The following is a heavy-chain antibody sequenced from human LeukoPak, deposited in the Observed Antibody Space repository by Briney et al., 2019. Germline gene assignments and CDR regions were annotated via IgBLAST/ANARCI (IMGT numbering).Heavy chain of an antibody. Sequence: ASVKVSCKASGYTFTGYYMHWVRQAPGQGLEWMGWITPNSGGTNYAQKFQGRVTMTRDTSTSTVYMELSSLRSEDTAVYYCARDVYSGSYSDAFDIWGQGTMVTVSS. CDR2: ITPNSGGT. J-gene: IGHJ3*02. CDR1: GYTFTGYY. CDR3: ARDVYSGSYSDAFDI. V-gene: IGHV1-2*02. D-gene: IGHD1-26*01.